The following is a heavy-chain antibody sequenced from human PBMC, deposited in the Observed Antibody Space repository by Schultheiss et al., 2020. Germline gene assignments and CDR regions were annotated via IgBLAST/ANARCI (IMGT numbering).Heavy chain of an antibody. V-gene: IGHV4-34*09. J-gene: IGHJ5*02. Sequence: SCAASGFTFSNAWMNWVRQAPGKGLEWIGEINHSGSTNYNPSLKSRVTISVDTSKNQFSLKLSSVTAADTAVYYCARDALYCSGGSCYSFLNWFDPWGQGTLVTVSS. CDR3: ARDALYCSGGSCYSFLNWFDP. D-gene: IGHD2-15*01. CDR2: INHSGST. CDR1: GFTFSNAW.